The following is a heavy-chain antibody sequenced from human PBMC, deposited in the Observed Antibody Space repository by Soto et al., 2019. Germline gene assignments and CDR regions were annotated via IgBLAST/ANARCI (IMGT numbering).Heavy chain of an antibody. CDR1: GGSISSGYYY. D-gene: IGHD5-12*01. CDR3: ARRRRDGYKFDY. Sequence: SETLSLTCTVSGGSISSGYYYWSWIRQPPGKGLEWIGSIYYSGSTYYNPSLKSRVTISVDTSKNQFSLKLSSVTAADTAVYYCARRRRDGYKFDYWGQGTLVTVS. J-gene: IGHJ4*02. V-gene: IGHV4-39*01. CDR2: IYYSGST.